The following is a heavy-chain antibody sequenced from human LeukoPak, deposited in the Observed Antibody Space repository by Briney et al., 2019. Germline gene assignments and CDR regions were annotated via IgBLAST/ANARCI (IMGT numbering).Heavy chain of an antibody. D-gene: IGHD2-15*01. CDR3: ARHVSGGPPDS. CDR1: GFTFSSYS. Sequence: GGSLRLSCAASGFTFSSYSMNWVRQAPGKGLEWVSYISSSSSTIYYAGSVKGRFTISRDNAKNSLYLQMNSLRAEDTAVYYCARHVSGGPPDSWGQGTLVTVSS. V-gene: IGHV3-48*01. J-gene: IGHJ4*02. CDR2: ISSSSSTI.